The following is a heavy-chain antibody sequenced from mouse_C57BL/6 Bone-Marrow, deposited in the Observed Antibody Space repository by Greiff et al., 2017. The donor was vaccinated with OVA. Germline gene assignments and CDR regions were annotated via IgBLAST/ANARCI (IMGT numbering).Heavy chain of an antibody. D-gene: IGHD1-1*01. CDR3: ARCFITTYWYFDV. J-gene: IGHJ1*03. CDR2: IYPSDSET. CDR1: GYTFTSYW. Sequence: QVQLQQPGAELVRPGSSVKLSCKASGYTFTSYWMDWVKQRPGQGLEWIGNIYPSDSETHYNQKFKDKATLTVDKSSSTAYMQLRSLTSEDSAVYFCARCFITTYWYFDVWGTGTTVTVSS. V-gene: IGHV1-61*01.